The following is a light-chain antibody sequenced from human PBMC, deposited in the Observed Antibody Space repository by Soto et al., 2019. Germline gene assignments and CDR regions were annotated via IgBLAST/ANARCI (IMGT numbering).Light chain of an antibody. CDR2: GAS. V-gene: IGKV3-15*01. J-gene: IGKJ2*01. CDR3: QQDNNWPPMYT. CDR1: QSVSSN. Sequence: EIVMTQSPATLSVSPGERATLSCRASQSVSSNLAWYQQKPGQAPRLLSYGASSRATGIPARFSGSGSGTEFTLTISSLQSEDFAVYYCQQDNNWPPMYTFGQGTKLEIK.